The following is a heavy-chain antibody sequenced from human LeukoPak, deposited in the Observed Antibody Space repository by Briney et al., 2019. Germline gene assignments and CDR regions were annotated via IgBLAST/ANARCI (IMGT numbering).Heavy chain of an antibody. J-gene: IGHJ4*02. CDR2: IYYSGNT. CDR3: AREVGSGSYIGY. D-gene: IGHD3-10*01. CDR1: GVSISSSNSY. Sequence: SETLSLTCTVSGVSISSSNSYWGWIRQPPGKGLEWIGSIYYSGNTYYNASLKSRVTISVDTSKNQFSLKLTSVTAADTAVYYCAREVGSGSYIGYWGQGTLVTVSS. V-gene: IGHV4-39*02.